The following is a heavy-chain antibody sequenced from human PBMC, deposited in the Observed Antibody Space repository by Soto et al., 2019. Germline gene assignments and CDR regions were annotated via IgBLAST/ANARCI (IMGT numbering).Heavy chain of an antibody. Sequence: PSETLSLTCAVSGYSISSGYYWGWIRQPPGKGLDWIGTIYHSGSTYYSPSLMSRVTISIDTSKNHFSLKLTSVTAADTAMYYCARGLEYTGMDGWGQGTTVTVAS. V-gene: IGHV4-38-2*01. CDR2: IYHSGST. CDR1: GYSISSGYY. CDR3: ARGLEYTGMDG. J-gene: IGHJ6*02. D-gene: IGHD3-3*01.